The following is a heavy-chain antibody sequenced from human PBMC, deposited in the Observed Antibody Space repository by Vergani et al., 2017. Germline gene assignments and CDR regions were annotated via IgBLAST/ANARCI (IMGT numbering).Heavy chain of an antibody. CDR1: GGTFSSYT. CDR3: ARDLGECRGGSCSY. J-gene: IGHJ4*02. Sequence: QVQLVQSGAEVKKPWSSVKVSCTASGGTFSSYTISWVRQAPGQGLEWMGRIIPILGIANYAQKFQGRVTITADKSTSTAYMELSSLRSEDTAVYYCARDLGECRGGSCSYWGQGTLVTVSS. V-gene: IGHV1-69*08. D-gene: IGHD2-15*01. CDR2: IIPILGIA.